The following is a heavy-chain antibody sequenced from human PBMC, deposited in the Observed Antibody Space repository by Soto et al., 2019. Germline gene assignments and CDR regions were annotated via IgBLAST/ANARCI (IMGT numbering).Heavy chain of an antibody. CDR1: GFSLSASGVG. CDR2: ISWNDDK. CDR3: AHSHISIFGILIPYFDY. D-gene: IGHD3-3*01. V-gene: IGHV2-5*01. Sequence: QITLKESGPTLVKPTQTLTLTCTFSGFSLSASGVGVGWIRQPPGKALEWLALISWNDDKRYSPPLKSWLTITKDTSTNLVVRTMTNLDPVDAATYYCAHSHISIFGILIPYFDYWGQGSLVTVYS. J-gene: IGHJ4*02.